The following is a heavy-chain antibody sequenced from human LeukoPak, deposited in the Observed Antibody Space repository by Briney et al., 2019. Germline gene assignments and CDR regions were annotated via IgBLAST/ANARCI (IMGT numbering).Heavy chain of an antibody. J-gene: IGHJ4*02. CDR3: AKRGVVIRVILVGFHKEAYYFDS. Sequence: GGSLRLSCAVSGITLSNYGMSWVRQAPGKGLECVAGISGSGGGTYYADSVKGRFTISRDNPKNTLYLQMNSLRAEDTAVYFCAKRGVVIRVILVGFHKEAYYFDSWGQGALVTVSS. V-gene: IGHV3-23*01. CDR2: ISGSGGGT. CDR1: GITLSNYG. D-gene: IGHD3-22*01.